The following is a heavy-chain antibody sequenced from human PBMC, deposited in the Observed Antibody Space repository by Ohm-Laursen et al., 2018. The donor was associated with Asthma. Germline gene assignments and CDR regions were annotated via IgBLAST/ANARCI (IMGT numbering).Heavy chain of an antibody. CDR2: VYGDGSNT. V-gene: IGHV3-74*01. J-gene: IGHJ4*02. Sequence: SLRLSCAASGFTITNYWMHWVRQAPGKGLVWVSRVYGDGSNTIYADSVKGRFTISRDNAKNTLYLQMNSLRAEDTAVYYCTRGGHYGSYFDYWGQGTLVTVSS. D-gene: IGHD4-17*01. CDR3: TRGGHYGSYFDY. CDR1: GFTITNYW.